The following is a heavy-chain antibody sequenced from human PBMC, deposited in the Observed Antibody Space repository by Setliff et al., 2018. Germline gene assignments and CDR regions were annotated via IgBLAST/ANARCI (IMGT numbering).Heavy chain of an antibody. CDR1: YYSISSGYY. Sequence: SETLSLTCAVSYYSISSGYYWGWIRQPPGKGLEWIGSMYHNGSTYYSPSLESRVTISVDMSKNHLSLKLSSVTAADTAVYYCARHIWGAKMQLPHDVFDIWGQGTMVTVSS. V-gene: IGHV4-38-2*01. CDR3: ARHIWGAKMQLPHDVFDI. D-gene: IGHD2-2*01. CDR2: MYHNGST. J-gene: IGHJ3*02.